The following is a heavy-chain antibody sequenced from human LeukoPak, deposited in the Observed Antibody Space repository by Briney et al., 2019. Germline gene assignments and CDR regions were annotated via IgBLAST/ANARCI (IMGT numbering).Heavy chain of an antibody. V-gene: IGHV3-23*01. Sequence: GGSLRLSCAASGFTFSSYAMSWVRQAPGKGLEWVSAISGSGGSTYYADSVKGRFTISRDNSKNTLYLQMNSLRAEDTAVYYCAKGGEGVATWRGIRHFDYWGQGTLVTVSS. CDR2: ISGSGGST. CDR1: GFTFSSYA. CDR3: AKGGEGVATWRGIRHFDY. D-gene: IGHD5-12*01. J-gene: IGHJ4*02.